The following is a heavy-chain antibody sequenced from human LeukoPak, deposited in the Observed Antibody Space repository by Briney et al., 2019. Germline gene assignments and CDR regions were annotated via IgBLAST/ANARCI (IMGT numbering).Heavy chain of an antibody. CDR3: ARSPEPTVTDDY. D-gene: IGHD4-17*01. CDR1: GYTFTSYY. Sequence: GASVKVSCKASGYTFTSYYMHWVRQAPGQGLEWMGIINPSGDSTSYAQKFQGRVTMTRDTSTSTVYMELSSLRSEDTAVYYCARSPEPTVTDDYWGQGTLVTVSS. J-gene: IGHJ4*02. V-gene: IGHV1-46*01. CDR2: INPSGDST.